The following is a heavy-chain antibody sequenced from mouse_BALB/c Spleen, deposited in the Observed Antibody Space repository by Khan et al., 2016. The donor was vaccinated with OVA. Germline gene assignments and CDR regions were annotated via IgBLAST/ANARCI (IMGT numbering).Heavy chain of an antibody. D-gene: IGHD1-2*01. J-gene: IGHJ3*01. Sequence: VELVESGAELVRPESSVKISCKASGYSFSRSWMNWVKQRPGQGLEWIGQIYPGNGDTNYNGKFKGKATLTADKSSSTAYMQLSSLTSEDSAVYFCARWGGCGFNYWGHGTMVTVSA. CDR1: GYSFSRSW. V-gene: IGHV1-80*01. CDR3: ARWGGCGFNY. CDR2: IYPGNGDT.